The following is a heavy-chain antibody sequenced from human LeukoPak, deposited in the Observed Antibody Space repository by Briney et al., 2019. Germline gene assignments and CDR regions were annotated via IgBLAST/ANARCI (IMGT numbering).Heavy chain of an antibody. CDR1: GGSISSYY. V-gene: IGHV4-59*01. CDR3: ARDGRSSWEVSYAFDI. D-gene: IGHD6-13*01. CDR2: IYYSGST. Sequence: PSETLSLTCTVSGGSISSYYWSWIRQPPGKGLEWIGYIYYSGSTNYNPSLKSRVTISADTSKNQFSLKLSSVTAADTAVYYCARDGRSSWEVSYAFDIWGQGTMVTVSS. J-gene: IGHJ3*02.